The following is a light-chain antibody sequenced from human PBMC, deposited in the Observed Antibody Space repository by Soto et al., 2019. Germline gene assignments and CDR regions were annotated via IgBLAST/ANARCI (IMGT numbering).Light chain of an antibody. CDR3: QQYGSSPTWT. V-gene: IGKV3-20*01. J-gene: IGKJ1*01. Sequence: IVLTQSPGTLSLSPWERATLSCRASQSVSSSYLAWYQQKPGQAPRLLIYGASSRATGIPDRFSGSGSGTDFTLTISRLEPEDFAVYYCQQYGSSPTWTFGQGTKWIS. CDR2: GAS. CDR1: QSVSSSY.